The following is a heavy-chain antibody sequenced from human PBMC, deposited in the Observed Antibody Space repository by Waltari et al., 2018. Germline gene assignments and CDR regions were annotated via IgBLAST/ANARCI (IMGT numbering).Heavy chain of an antibody. Sequence: QVQLHQWGAGLLKPSETLSLTCGVSGGSFNDYYWTWIRQPPGKGLEWIGEIHHSGTTAYNPSLNSRLTMSVDTSKKQISLKMSSVTAADTAVYYCARGDLHYGSSGFFYWGQGALVTVSS. D-gene: IGHD3-22*01. V-gene: IGHV4-34*01. J-gene: IGHJ4*02. CDR1: GGSFNDYY. CDR3: ARGDLHYGSSGFFY. CDR2: IHHSGTT.